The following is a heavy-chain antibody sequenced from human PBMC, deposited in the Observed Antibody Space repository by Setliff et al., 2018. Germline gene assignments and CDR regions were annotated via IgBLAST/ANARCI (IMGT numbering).Heavy chain of an antibody. D-gene: IGHD3-22*01. CDR3: ARAGRNNYDSSGYYYDLYYYNCMDV. Sequence: GASVKVSCKASGYTFSRYGISWVRQAPGQGLEWMGWISAYNGNTNYAQKLQGRVTMTTDTSTSTAYMELRSLRSDGTAVYYCARAGRNNYDSSGYYYDLYYYNCMDVWGKGTTVTVSS. J-gene: IGHJ6*03. CDR2: ISAYNGNT. CDR1: GYTFSRYG. V-gene: IGHV1-18*01.